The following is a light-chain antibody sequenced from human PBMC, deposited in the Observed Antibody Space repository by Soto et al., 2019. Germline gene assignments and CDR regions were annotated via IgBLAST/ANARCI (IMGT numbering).Light chain of an antibody. V-gene: IGLV1-44*01. Sequence: QSVLTQPPSASGTPGQRVTISCSGSSSNIGSNTVNWYQQLPGTAPKLLIYSNSQRPSGVPDRFSGSKSATSASLAISGLQSEDEADYYCAAWDDSLNGPVFGGGTKLTVL. CDR3: AAWDDSLNGPV. CDR2: SNS. CDR1: SSNIGSNT. J-gene: IGLJ3*02.